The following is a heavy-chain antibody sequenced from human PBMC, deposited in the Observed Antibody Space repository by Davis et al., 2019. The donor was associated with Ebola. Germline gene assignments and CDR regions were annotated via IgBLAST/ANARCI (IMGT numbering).Heavy chain of an antibody. CDR3: ARAQFPTTSDH. D-gene: IGHD1-1*01. Sequence: ASVKVSCKASGYIFTSYGISWLRQAPGQGLEWMGWINPHNGNTNYAQNVQGRVTMTTDTSTTTAYLEVGSLRSDDTAVYYCARAQFPTTSDHWGQGTLVTVSS. J-gene: IGHJ4*02. V-gene: IGHV1-18*04. CDR2: INPHNGNT. CDR1: GYIFTSYG.